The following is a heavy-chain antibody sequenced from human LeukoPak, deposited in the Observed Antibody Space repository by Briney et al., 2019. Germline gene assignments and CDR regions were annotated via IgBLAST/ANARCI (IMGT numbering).Heavy chain of an antibody. J-gene: IGHJ4*02. CDR2: IYYSGST. CDR1: GGSISSGDYY. V-gene: IGHV4-30-4*01. Sequence: PSETLSLTCTVSGGSISSGDYYWSWIRQPPGKGLEWIGYIYYSGSTYYNPSLKSRVTISVDTSKNQFSLKLSSVTAADTAVYYCARALGSGSHYFDYWGQGTLVTVSS. D-gene: IGHD3-22*01. CDR3: ARALGSGSHYFDY.